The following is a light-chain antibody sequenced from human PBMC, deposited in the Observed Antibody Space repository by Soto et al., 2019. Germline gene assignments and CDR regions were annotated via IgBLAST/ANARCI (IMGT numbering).Light chain of an antibody. Sequence: DIQLTQSPSFLSASVGDRVTITCRASQGISSYLAWYQQIPGKAPNLLIYAASTLQSGVPSRFSGSRSGTEFTLTISSLQPEDFATYYCHQLNSYPHTFGQGTRLEMK. CDR3: HQLNSYPHT. V-gene: IGKV1-9*01. J-gene: IGKJ5*01. CDR2: AAS. CDR1: QGISSY.